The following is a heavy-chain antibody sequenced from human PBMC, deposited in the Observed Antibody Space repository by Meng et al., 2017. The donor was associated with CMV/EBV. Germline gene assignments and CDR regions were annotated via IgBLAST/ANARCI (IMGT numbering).Heavy chain of an antibody. D-gene: IGHD1-26*01. J-gene: IGHJ4*02. CDR1: GGSVSSGSYY. Sequence: SETLSLTCTVSGGSVSSGSYYWSWIRQPPGKGLEWIGYIYYSGSTNYNPSLKSRVTISVDTSKNQFSLKLSSVTAADTAVYYCARGLRGSYPLDYWGQGTLVTVSP. CDR3: ARGLRGSYPLDY. CDR2: IYYSGST. V-gene: IGHV4-61*01.